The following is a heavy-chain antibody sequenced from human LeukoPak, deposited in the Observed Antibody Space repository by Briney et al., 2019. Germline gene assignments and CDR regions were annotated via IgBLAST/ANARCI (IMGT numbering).Heavy chain of an antibody. J-gene: IGHJ4*02. D-gene: IGHD2/OR15-2a*01. CDR3: AREVIGSGFDY. Sequence: PGRSLRLSCAASGFTFSSYSMNWVRQAPGKGLEWVSSISSSSSYIYYADSVKGRFTISRDNAKNSLYLQMNSLRAEDTAVYYCAREVIGSGFDYWGQGTLVTVSS. V-gene: IGHV3-21*01. CDR1: GFTFSSYS. CDR2: ISSSSSYI.